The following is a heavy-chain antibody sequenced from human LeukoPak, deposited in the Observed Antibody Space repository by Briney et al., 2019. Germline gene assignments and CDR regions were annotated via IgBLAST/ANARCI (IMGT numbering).Heavy chain of an antibody. D-gene: IGHD4-23*01. V-gene: IGHV4-34*01. CDR2: INHSGST. Sequence: SETLSLTCAVYGGSFSGYYWSWIRQPPGKGLEWIGEINHSGSTNYNPSLKSRVTISVDTSKNQFSLKLSSVTAADTAVYYCARDYGGNGNWFDPWGQGTLVTVSS. J-gene: IGHJ5*02. CDR1: GGSFSGYY. CDR3: ARDYGGNGNWFDP.